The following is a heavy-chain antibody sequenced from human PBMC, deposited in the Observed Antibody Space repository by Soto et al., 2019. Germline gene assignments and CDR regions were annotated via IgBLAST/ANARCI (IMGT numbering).Heavy chain of an antibody. Sequence: SETLSLPCTVSGGSHSKSSYYWVWIRQPPGKGLQWVGRMSHRGTPYYNPSLTSRVAISVDTSLNRLSRQESSVTAADTAVYYCSRRAPEGFDPWGQGTMVAVAS. J-gene: IGHJ5*02. V-gene: IGHV4-39*01. CDR1: GGSHSKSSYY. CDR3: SRRAPEGFDP. CDR2: MSHRGTP.